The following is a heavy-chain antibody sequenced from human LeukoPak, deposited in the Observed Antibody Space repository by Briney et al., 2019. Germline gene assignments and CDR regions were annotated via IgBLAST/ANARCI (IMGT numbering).Heavy chain of an antibody. CDR3: ARVRLYFDWLPYDY. V-gene: IGHV4-34*01. CDR1: GGSFSGYY. D-gene: IGHD3-9*01. J-gene: IGHJ4*02. Sequence: PSETLSLTCAVYGGSFSGYYWSWIRQPPGKGLEWIGEINHSGSTKYNPSLMSRVTISVDTSKNQFSLKLSSVTTADTAVYDCARVRLYFDWLPYDYWGQGTLVTVSS. CDR2: INHSGST.